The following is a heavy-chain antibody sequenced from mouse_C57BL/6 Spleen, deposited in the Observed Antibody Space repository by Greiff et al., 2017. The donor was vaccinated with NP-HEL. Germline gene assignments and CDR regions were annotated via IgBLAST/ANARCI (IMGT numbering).Heavy chain of an antibody. CDR3: AKRGMYGWFAD. CDR2: IWGGGST. D-gene: IGHD1-1*01. Sequence: QVQLQQSGPGLVAPSQSLSITCTVSGFSLTSYCVDWVRQPPGKGLEWLGVIWGGGSTNYYSALMSRLSISTDNSKSQVFLKMSRLQTDDAAMYYCAKRGMYGWFADWGQGTLVTVSA. J-gene: IGHJ3*01. CDR1: GFSLTSYC. V-gene: IGHV2-9*01.